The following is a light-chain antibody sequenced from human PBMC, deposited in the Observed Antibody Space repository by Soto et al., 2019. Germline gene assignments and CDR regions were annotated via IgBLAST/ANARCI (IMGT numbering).Light chain of an antibody. J-gene: IGKJ1*01. Sequence: DIQMTQSPSTLSASVGDRVTITCRASQNINNWLAWYQQKPGKAPKLLIYTASNLDSGVPSRFSGSGSGTEFTLTISCLQPDDFATYYCQQYNSYSRGTFGQGTKVEIK. V-gene: IGKV1-5*03. CDR3: QQYNSYSRGT. CDR1: QNINNW. CDR2: TAS.